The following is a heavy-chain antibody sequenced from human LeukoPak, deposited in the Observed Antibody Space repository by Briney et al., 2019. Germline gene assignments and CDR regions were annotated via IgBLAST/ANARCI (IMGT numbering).Heavy chain of an antibody. Sequence: PSETLSLTCAVYGGSFSGYYWSWIRQPPGKGLEWIGEINHSGSTNYNPSLKSRVTISVDTSKNQFSLKLSSVTAADTAVYYCASRYFDWLMGGNWFDPWGQGTLVTASS. CDR3: ASRYFDWLMGGNWFDP. J-gene: IGHJ5*02. V-gene: IGHV4-34*01. CDR2: INHSGST. D-gene: IGHD3-9*01. CDR1: GGSFSGYY.